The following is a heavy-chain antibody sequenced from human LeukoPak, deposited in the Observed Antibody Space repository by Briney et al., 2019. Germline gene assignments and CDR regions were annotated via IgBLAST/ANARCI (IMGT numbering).Heavy chain of an antibody. V-gene: IGHV3-9*01. CDR1: GFTFDDYA. CDR3: AKGDSSGYYRPYHP. Sequence: GGSLRLSCAASGFTFDDYAMHWVRQAPGKGLEWVSGISWNSGSIGYADSVKGRFTISRDNAKNSLYLQMNSLRAEDTALYYCAKGDSSGYYRPYHPWGQGTLVTVSS. CDR2: ISWNSGSI. D-gene: IGHD3-22*01. J-gene: IGHJ5*02.